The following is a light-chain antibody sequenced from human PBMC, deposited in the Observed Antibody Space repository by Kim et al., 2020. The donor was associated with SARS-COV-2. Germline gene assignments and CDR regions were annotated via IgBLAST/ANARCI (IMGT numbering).Light chain of an antibody. J-gene: IGLJ1*01. Sequence: SSELTQDPAVSVALGQTVRITCQGDSLRSYYASWYQQKPGQAPVLVIYGKSNRPSGIPDRFSGSSSGNTASLTITGAQAEDEADYYCNSRDSSGNEVFGT. CDR3: NSRDSSGNEV. CDR1: SLRSYY. CDR2: GKS. V-gene: IGLV3-19*01.